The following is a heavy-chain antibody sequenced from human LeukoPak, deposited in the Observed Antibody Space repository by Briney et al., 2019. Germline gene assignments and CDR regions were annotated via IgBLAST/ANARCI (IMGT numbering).Heavy chain of an antibody. CDR3: ARDKGDYDTSGSLFVF. CDR2: IKQDGSEK. CDR1: GFTFSRYW. Sequence: PGGSLRLSCAASGFTFSRYWMSWVSQAPRKGLEWVANIKQDGSEKYYVDSVKGRFTISRDNAKNSLYLQMNSLRAEDTAVYYCARDKGDYDTSGSLFVFGGQGTLVTVSS. J-gene: IGHJ4*02. D-gene: IGHD3-22*01. V-gene: IGHV3-7*03.